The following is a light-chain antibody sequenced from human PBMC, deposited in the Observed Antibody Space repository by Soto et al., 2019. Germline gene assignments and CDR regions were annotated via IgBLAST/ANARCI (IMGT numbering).Light chain of an antibody. CDR1: QSLLHSDGYNY. V-gene: IGKV2-28*01. Sequence: VVLTQSPLSLPVTPGEPASMSWRSNQSLLHSDGYNYLDWYLQKPGQSPQLLIYLGSNRASGVPDRFSGSGSGTDFTLKISRVEAEDVGAYYCMQVLEVPRTFGQGTKLEIK. CDR2: LGS. J-gene: IGKJ2*01. CDR3: MQVLEVPRT.